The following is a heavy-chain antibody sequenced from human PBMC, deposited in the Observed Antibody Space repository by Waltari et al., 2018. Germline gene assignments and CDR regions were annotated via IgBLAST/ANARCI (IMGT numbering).Heavy chain of an antibody. J-gene: IGHJ6*03. CDR2: INHSGST. V-gene: IGHV4-34*01. Sequence: QVQLQQWGAGLLKPSETLSLTCAVYGGSFSGYYWSWIRQPPGKGLEWIGEINHSGSTNYNPSLKSRVTISVDTSKNQFSLKLSSVTAADTAVYYCARVGVPRRRVPQYYYYMDVWDKGTTVTVSS. CDR1: GGSFSGYY. D-gene: IGHD3-16*01. CDR3: ARVGVPRRRVPQYYYYMDV.